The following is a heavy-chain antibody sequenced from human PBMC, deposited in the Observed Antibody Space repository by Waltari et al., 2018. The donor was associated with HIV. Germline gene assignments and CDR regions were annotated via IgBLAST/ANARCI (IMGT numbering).Heavy chain of an antibody. CDR2: IKQDGGEE. V-gene: IGHV3-7*01. D-gene: IGHD5-12*01. Sequence: VRQAPGKGLEWVSNIKQDGGEEYYVDSVRGRFTISRDNAKNSLYLQMNSLRAEDTAVYYCASHRYSGYDKYFYYYYGMDVWGQGTTVTVAS. CDR3: ASHRYSGYDKYFYYYYGMDV. J-gene: IGHJ6*02.